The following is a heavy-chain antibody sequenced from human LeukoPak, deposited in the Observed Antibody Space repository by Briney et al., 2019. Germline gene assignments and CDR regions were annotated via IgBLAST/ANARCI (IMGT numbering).Heavy chain of an antibody. Sequence: PSETLSLTCAVYGGSFSGYYWSWIRQPPGKGLEWIGEINHSGSTNYNPSLKSRVTISVDTSKNQFSLKLSSVTAADTAVYYCARPYDFWSGLEAFDIWGQGTMVTVSS. CDR3: ARPYDFWSGLEAFDI. J-gene: IGHJ3*02. CDR2: INHSGST. CDR1: GGSFSGYY. D-gene: IGHD3-3*01. V-gene: IGHV4-34*01.